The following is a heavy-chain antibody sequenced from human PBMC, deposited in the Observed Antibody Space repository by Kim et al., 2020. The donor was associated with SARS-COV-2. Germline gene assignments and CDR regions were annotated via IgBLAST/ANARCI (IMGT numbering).Heavy chain of an antibody. CDR3: ARGNYYESVSLSDYYNGMDV. CDR2: ISFDGRNK. D-gene: IGHD3-10*01. Sequence: GSLRLSCAASGGSFDSSAMNLVRQAPGKGLEWVAVISFDGRNKAYADSVKGRFTISRDNSKSTLHLQMNSLRVEDTAVYYCARGNYYESVSLSDYYNGMDVWGQGTTVTVSS. CDR1: GGSFDSSA. J-gene: IGHJ6*02. V-gene: IGHV3-30-3*01.